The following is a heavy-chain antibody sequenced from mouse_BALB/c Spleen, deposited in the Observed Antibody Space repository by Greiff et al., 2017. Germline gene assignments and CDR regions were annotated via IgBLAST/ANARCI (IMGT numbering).Heavy chain of an antibody. V-gene: IGHV5-12-1*01. CDR3: ARHELLTFFDY. Sequence: DVQLVESGGGLVKPGGSLKLSCAASGFAFSSYDMSWVRQTPEKRLEWVAYISSGGGSTYYPDTVKGRFTISRDNAKNTLYLQMSSLKSEDTAMYYCARHELLTFFDYWGQGTTLTVSS. J-gene: IGHJ2*01. D-gene: IGHD4-1*01. CDR2: ISSGGGST. CDR1: GFAFSSYD.